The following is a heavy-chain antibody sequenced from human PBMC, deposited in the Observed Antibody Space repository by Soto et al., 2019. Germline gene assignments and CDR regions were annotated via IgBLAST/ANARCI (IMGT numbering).Heavy chain of an antibody. J-gene: IGHJ6*02. Sequence: TSETLSLTCTVSGGSISSSSYYWGWIRQPPGKGLEWIGSIYYSGSTYYNPSLKSRVTISVDTSKNQFSLKLSSVTAADTAVYYCAKKGYYGMDVWGQGTTVTVSS. CDR3: AKKGYYGMDV. CDR2: IYYSGST. V-gene: IGHV4-39*01. CDR1: GGSISSSSYY.